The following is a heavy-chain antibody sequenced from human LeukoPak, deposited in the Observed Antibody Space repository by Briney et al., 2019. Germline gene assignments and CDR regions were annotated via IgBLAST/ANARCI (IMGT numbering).Heavy chain of an antibody. CDR1: GYSFTKYW. CDR2: IYPDDSDT. V-gene: IGHV5-51*01. J-gene: IGHJ3*02. D-gene: IGHD2-21*02. Sequence: GESLKISCKVSGYSFTKYWIGWVRQMSGKGLEWMGIIYPDDSDTRYSPSFQGQVTISADKSISTAYLQWSSLKASDTAMYYCASPYCGGDCYSGMAFDIWGQGTMVTVSS. CDR3: ASPYCGGDCYSGMAFDI.